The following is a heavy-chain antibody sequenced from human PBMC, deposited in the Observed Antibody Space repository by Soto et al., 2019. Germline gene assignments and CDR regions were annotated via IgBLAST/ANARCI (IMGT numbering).Heavy chain of an antibody. Sequence: GGSLRLSCAASGFTFSSYAMSWVRQAPGKGLEWVSAISGSGGSTYYADSVKGRFTISRDNSKNTLYLQMNSLRAEDTAVYYCASSLEYISSRTFVGPDAFDIWAQGTTVTGSS. V-gene: IGHV3-23*01. D-gene: IGHD6-6*01. J-gene: IGHJ3*02. CDR3: ASSLEYISSRTFVGPDAFDI. CDR2: ISGSGGST. CDR1: GFTFSSYA.